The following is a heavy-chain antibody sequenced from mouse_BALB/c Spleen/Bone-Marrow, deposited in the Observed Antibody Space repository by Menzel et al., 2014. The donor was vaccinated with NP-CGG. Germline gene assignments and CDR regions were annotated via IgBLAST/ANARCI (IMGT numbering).Heavy chain of an antibody. CDR3: ARYWDAY. CDR2: IDPNTYYT. D-gene: IGHD4-1*01. J-gene: IGHJ3*01. CDR1: GYTPTNNW. V-gene: IGHV1-7*01. Sequence: VQLQPAMAELAKTRGPGKKFCKDSGYTPTNNWVHLVKKKPGQGLEWIGYIDPNTYYTRYNQKFKDKATLTADKSSSTAYLQLSSLTSEDSAVYYCARYWDAYWGQGTLVTVSA.